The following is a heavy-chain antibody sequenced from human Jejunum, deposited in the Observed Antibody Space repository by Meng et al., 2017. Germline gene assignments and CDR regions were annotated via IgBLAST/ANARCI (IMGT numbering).Heavy chain of an antibody. Sequence: QLQLQESGSGLVEPSETLSLTCSVSGDSISISHLWGWVRQPPGKGLEWIGEIYHSGITNYNPSLKSRVTISVDKSKNQFSLKLNSVTDADTAVYYCARHEHGLPTAASDHWGQGTLVTVSS. D-gene: IGHD2-2*01. CDR3: ARHEHGLPTAASDH. CDR2: IYHSGIT. CDR1: GDSISISHL. J-gene: IGHJ4*02. V-gene: IGHV4-4*02.